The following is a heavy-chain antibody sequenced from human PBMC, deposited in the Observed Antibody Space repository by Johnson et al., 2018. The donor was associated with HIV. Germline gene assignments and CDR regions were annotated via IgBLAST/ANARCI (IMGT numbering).Heavy chain of an antibody. CDR2: IKEDGGET. V-gene: IGHV3-7*05. CDR1: GFTFNFHW. CDR3: ARESGHFGVSAFDM. Sequence: EQLVESGGGLVQPGGSRRLSCAGSGFTFNFHWMTWVRQAPGKGLEWVAIIKEDGGETYYVDAVKGRFTISTDNANNLLYRQMRSLRVEDTAVYYCARESGHFGVSAFDMWGQGTMVTVSS. D-gene: IGHD3-10*01. J-gene: IGHJ3*02.